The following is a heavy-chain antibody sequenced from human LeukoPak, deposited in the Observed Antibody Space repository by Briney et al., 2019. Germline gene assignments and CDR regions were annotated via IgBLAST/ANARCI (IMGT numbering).Heavy chain of an antibody. V-gene: IGHV4-59*01. CDR1: GGSISSYY. J-gene: IGHJ4*02. Sequence: SETLSLTCTVSGGSISSYYWSWIRQPPGTGLKWIGYIYYSGSTNYTPSLKSRVTISVDTSKHQFSLKLSSVTAADTAVYYCARVLGFNEVSRFGELFIPPYFDYWGQGALVTVSS. CDR2: IYYSGST. CDR3: ARVLGFNEVSRFGELFIPPYFDY. D-gene: IGHD3-10*01.